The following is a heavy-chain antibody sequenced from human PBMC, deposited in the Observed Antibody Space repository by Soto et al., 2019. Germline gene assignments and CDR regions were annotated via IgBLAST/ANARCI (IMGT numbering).Heavy chain of an antibody. CDR2: IDPSSGSA. J-gene: IGHJ6*02. CDR3: ARGNDLPYNYYGLDV. Sequence: QVQLVQSGAEVKKPGASVKVSCKASGDTFTTYYIHWVRQAPGQGLEWMGIIDPSSGSAGYAQRVQVSVNMTRDTPTSTFYMERSRLRSEDTAVDYCARGNDLPYNYYGLDVWGQGTTVTASS. D-gene: IGHD1-1*01. V-gene: IGHV1-46*03. CDR1: GDTFTTYY.